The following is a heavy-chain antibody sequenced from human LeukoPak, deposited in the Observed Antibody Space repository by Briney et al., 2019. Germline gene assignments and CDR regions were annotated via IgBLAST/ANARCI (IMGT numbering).Heavy chain of an antibody. D-gene: IGHD3-22*01. J-gene: IGHJ4*02. V-gene: IGHV3-23*01. CDR1: GFTFSSSA. CDR3: ARDIDYDSSGYYYVREGGDY. CDR2: VSGSGAGT. Sequence: GGSLRLSCAASGFTFSSSAMSWVRQAPGKGLEWVSSVSGSGAGTYYADSVKGRFTISRDNAKNSLYLQMNSLRAEDTAVYYCARDIDYDSSGYYYVREGGDYWGQGTLVTVSS.